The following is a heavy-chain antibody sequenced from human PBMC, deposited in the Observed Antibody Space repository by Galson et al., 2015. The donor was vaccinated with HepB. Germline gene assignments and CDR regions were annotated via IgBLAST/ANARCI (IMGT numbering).Heavy chain of an antibody. D-gene: IGHD6-19*01. CDR2: INPNSGGT. Sequence: SVKVSCKASGYTFTGYFMHWVRQAPGHGLEWMGWINPNSGGTHFAQKFQCRVTMTRDTSISTAYMELNRLRSDDTAVYYCARDLVKDGFNSGQSVWGQGTLVTVSS. CDR3: ARDLVKDGFNSGQSV. V-gene: IGHV1-2*02. J-gene: IGHJ4*02. CDR1: GYTFTGYF.